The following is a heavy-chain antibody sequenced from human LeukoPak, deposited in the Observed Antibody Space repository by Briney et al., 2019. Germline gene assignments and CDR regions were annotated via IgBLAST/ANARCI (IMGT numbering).Heavy chain of an antibody. D-gene: IGHD6-13*01. CDR2: ISAYNGNT. CDR3: ARDLLRNKAAAEEGY. V-gene: IGHV1-18*01. CDR1: GYTFTSYG. J-gene: IGHJ4*02. Sequence: ASVKVSCKASGYTFTSYGISWVRQAPGQGLEWMGWISAYNGNTNYAQKLQGRVTMTTDTSTSTAYMELRSLRSDDTAVYYCARDLLRNKAAAEEGYWGQGTLVTVSS.